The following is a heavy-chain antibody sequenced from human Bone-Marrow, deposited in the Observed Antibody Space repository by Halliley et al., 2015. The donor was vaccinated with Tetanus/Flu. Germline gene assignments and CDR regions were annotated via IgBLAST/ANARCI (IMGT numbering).Heavy chain of an antibody. CDR3: ARRRFSSGPFDQ. CDR2: IYPGDSDP. D-gene: IGHD6-19*01. Sequence: LEYMGIIYPGDSDPRYSPPFQGQVPISPDRSPTPAYLQWSGLKASDTAVYYCARRRFSSGPFDQWGQGTLVTVSP. V-gene: IGHV5-51*01. J-gene: IGHJ4*02.